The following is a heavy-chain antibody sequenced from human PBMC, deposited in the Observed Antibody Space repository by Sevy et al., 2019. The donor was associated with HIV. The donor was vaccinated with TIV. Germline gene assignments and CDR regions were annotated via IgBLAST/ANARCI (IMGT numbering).Heavy chain of an antibody. J-gene: IGHJ3*01. CDR1: GYSFTAHW. CDR3: ARGGHLTLDAFDV. Sequence: GESLKISCQASGYSFTAHWIGWVRQMPGKGLEWMGILFPGNSDVRSFQGQVTVSVDRSTNTAYLQWGSLTASDSAIYYCARGGHLTLDAFDVRGLGTMVTVSS. D-gene: IGHD2-15*01. CDR2: LFPGNSDV. V-gene: IGHV5-51*01.